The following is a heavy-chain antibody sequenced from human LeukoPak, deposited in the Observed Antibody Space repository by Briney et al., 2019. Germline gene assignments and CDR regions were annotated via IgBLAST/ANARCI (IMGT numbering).Heavy chain of an antibody. D-gene: IGHD6-13*01. CDR1: GYSISSGYY. V-gene: IGHV4-38-2*02. Sequence: PSETLSLTCTVSGYSISSGYYWGWIRQPPGKGLEWIGSIYHSGSTYYNPSLKNRVTISVDTSKNQFSLKLSSVTAADTAVYYCARLLGSSSAFFDYWGQGTLVTVSS. CDR3: ARLLGSSSAFFDY. CDR2: IYHSGST. J-gene: IGHJ4*02.